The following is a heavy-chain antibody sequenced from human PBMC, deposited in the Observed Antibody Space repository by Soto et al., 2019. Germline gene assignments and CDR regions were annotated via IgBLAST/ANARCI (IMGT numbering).Heavy chain of an antibody. V-gene: IGHV3-9*01. CDR3: AKDGASYGDPTTGIVY. CDR1: GFTFDDYA. CDR2: ISWNSGSI. D-gene: IGHD4-17*01. J-gene: IGHJ4*02. Sequence: HPGGSLRLSCAASGFTFDDYAMHWVRQAPGKGLEWVSGISWNSGSIGYADSVKGRFTISRDNAKNSLYLQMNSLRAEDTALYYCAKDGASYGDPTTGIVYWGQGTLVTVSS.